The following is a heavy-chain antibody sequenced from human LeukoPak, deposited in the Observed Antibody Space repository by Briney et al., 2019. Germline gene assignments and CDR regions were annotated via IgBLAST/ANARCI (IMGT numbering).Heavy chain of an antibody. Sequence: ASVKVSCKASGGTFSRYAISWERQAPGQGLEWMGGIIPIFGTANYAQKFQGRVTITADESTSTAYMELSSLRSEDTAVYYCARVAAGMRRGFDPWGQGTLVTVSS. J-gene: IGHJ5*02. CDR2: IIPIFGTA. CDR1: GGTFSRYA. D-gene: IGHD6-13*01. CDR3: ARVAAGMRRGFDP. V-gene: IGHV1-69*13.